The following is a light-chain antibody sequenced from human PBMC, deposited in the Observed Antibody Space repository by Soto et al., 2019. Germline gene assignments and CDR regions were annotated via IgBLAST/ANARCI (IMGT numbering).Light chain of an antibody. CDR3: QRYGTTPQT. CDR2: GAS. CDR1: QIVSSSY. V-gene: IGKV3-20*01. Sequence: EIVLTQSPDTLSLSPGERATLSCRASQIVSSSYLAWYQQKPGQAPRLLIYGASHRATGIPDRFSGSGSGTDFTLTISRRETVDYAVYYCQRYGTTPQTFGQGTNVEMK. J-gene: IGKJ1*01.